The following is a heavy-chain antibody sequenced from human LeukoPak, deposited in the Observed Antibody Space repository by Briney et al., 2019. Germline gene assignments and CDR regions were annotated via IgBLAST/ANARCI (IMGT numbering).Heavy chain of an antibody. CDR2: MKQDGSEK. J-gene: IGHJ4*02. V-gene: IGHV3-7*01. D-gene: IGHD5-12*01. Sequence: GGSLRLSCAVSGINFRGYWMAWVRQAPGKGLEWVANMKQDGSEKYNVDSVKGRFTISRDNAKNSLYLEMNSLRVEDTAVYYCARDLGHTGYDLYDYWGQGTLVTVSS. CDR1: GINFRGYW. CDR3: ARDLGHTGYDLYDY.